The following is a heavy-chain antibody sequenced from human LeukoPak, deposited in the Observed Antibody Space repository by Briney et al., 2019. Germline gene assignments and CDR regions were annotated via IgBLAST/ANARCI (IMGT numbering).Heavy chain of an antibody. J-gene: IGHJ4*02. Sequence: GGSLRLSCVASGFIVSSNCMSWVRQAPGKGLEWVSFIYSGGSTYYADSMKGRFTISRDNSKNTLYLQMNSLRDEDTAVYYCAKDSGWILFDDWGQGTLVTVSS. CDR1: GFIVSSNC. D-gene: IGHD2-2*03. CDR2: IYSGGST. CDR3: AKDSGWILFDD. V-gene: IGHV3-53*01.